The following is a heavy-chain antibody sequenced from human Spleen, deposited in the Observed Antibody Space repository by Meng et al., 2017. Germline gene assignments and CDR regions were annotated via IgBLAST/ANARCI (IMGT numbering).Heavy chain of an antibody. CDR2: INPHSGGT. CDR1: GTTFTDYD. J-gene: IGHJ2*01. D-gene: IGHD3-10*01. Sequence: QVQRGQSGAEGKKPGASVKVSCKASGTTFTDYDIHWVRQAPGQGLEWMGWINPHSGGTNYAQKFQGRLTMTRDTSIRTAYMELSRLRSDDTAVYYCARDGSGSYYTPDWYFDLWGRGTLVTVSS. V-gene: IGHV1-2*02. CDR3: ARDGSGSYYTPDWYFDL.